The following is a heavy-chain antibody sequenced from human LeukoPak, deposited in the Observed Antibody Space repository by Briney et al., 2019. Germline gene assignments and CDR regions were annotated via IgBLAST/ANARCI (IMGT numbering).Heavy chain of an antibody. CDR2: INHSGST. CDR1: GGSFSGYY. V-gene: IGHV4-34*01. CDR3: ARFMITFGGVIPYHAFDI. J-gene: IGHJ3*02. Sequence: PSETLSLTSAVYGGSFSGYYWSWIRQPPGKGLEWIGEINHSGSTNYNPSLKSRVTISVDTSKNQFSLKLSSVTAADTAVYYCARFMITFGGVIPYHAFDIWGQGTMVTVSS. D-gene: IGHD3-16*02.